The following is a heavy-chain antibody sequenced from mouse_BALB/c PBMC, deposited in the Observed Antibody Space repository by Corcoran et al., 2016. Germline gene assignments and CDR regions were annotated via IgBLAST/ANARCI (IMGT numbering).Heavy chain of an antibody. V-gene: IGHV14-3*02. CDR1: GFNIKDTY. CDR3: ARGDYYGSAFAY. D-gene: IGHD1-1*01. Sequence: EVQLQQSGAELVKPGASVKLSCTASGFNIKDTYMHWVKQRPEQGLEWIGRIDPANGNTKYDPKFQGKATITADTSSNTAYLQLSSLTSEDTAFYYCARGDYYGSAFAYWGQGTLVTVSA. CDR2: IDPANGNT. J-gene: IGHJ3*01.